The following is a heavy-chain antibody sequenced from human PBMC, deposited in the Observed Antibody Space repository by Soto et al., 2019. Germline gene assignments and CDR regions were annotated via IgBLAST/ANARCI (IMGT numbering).Heavy chain of an antibody. J-gene: IGHJ4*02. CDR1: GFTFSNYS. V-gene: IGHV3-21*01. Sequence: GGSLRLSCAASGFTFSNYSMNWVRQAPGKGLEWVSSISSSSSYIYYADSVKGRFTISRDNAKNSLYLQMNSLRAEDTAVYYCARDLNYGLFDYRGQRTLVPVSS. CDR2: ISSSSSYI. CDR3: ARDLNYGLFDY. D-gene: IGHD4-17*01.